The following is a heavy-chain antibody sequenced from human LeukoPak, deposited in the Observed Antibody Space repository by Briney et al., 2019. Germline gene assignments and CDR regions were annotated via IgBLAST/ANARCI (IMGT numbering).Heavy chain of an antibody. CDR1: GFTFSSYE. J-gene: IGHJ3*02. CDR3: SSLYSPAGLHI. Sequence: GGSLRLSCAASGFTFSSYEMNWVRQAPGKGLEWVSYISSSGSTIYYADSVKGRFTISRDNAKNTLFLQMNSLRAEDTAIYYCSSLYSPAGLHIWGQGTVVTVSS. D-gene: IGHD5-12*01. CDR2: ISSSGSTI. V-gene: IGHV3-48*03.